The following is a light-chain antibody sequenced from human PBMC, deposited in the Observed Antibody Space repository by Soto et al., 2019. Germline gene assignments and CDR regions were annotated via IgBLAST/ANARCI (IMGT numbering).Light chain of an antibody. CDR2: DAS. CDR3: QQYSTYWT. Sequence: DIQITQSPSTLSASVGDRVTITCRASQSISSWLAWYQQKPGKAPKLLIYDASSLESGVPSRFSGSGSGTEFTLTISSLQPDDFATYYCQQYSTYWTFGQGTKVEVK. J-gene: IGKJ1*01. V-gene: IGKV1-5*01. CDR1: QSISSW.